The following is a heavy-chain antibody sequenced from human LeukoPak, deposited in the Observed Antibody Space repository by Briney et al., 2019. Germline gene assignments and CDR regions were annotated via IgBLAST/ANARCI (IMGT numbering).Heavy chain of an antibody. Sequence: GGSLRLSCAASGFTFSDYWMHWVRQAPGKGLVWVSHINADEDRAAYADSVKGRFTISRDNSKNTLYLQMNSLRAEDTAVYYCAKTYRVYYFDYWGQGTLVTVSS. D-gene: IGHD6-13*01. J-gene: IGHJ4*02. CDR3: AKTYRVYYFDY. CDR2: INADEDRA. CDR1: GFTFSDYW. V-gene: IGHV3-74*01.